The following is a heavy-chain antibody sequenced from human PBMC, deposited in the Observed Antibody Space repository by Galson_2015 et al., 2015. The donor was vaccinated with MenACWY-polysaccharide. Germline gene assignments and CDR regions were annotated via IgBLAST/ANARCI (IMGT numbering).Heavy chain of an antibody. Sequence: SLRLSCAASGFNFSSYAMHWVRQAPGKGLGWVAVISYDGSNKYYADSVKGRFTISRDNSKNTLYLQMNTLRAEDTALYYCAREYCDRTSCYGMDVWGQGTAVTVSS. CDR2: ISYDGSNK. CDR1: GFNFSSYA. CDR3: AREYCDRTSCYGMDV. J-gene: IGHJ6*02. D-gene: IGHD2-2*01. V-gene: IGHV3-30-3*01.